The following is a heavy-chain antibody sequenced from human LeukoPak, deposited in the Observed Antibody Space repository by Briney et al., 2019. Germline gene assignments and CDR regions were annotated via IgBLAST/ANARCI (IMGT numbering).Heavy chain of an antibody. Sequence: PGGSLRLSCAASGFTFSSYWMSWVRQAPGKGLEWVANIKQDGSEKYYVDSVKGRFTISRDNAKNSLYLQTNSLRAEDTAVYYCARDQGYSQIYYYYYMDVWGKGTTVTVSS. CDR3: ARDQGYSQIYYYYYMDV. V-gene: IGHV3-7*01. CDR2: IKQDGSEK. CDR1: GFTFSSYW. D-gene: IGHD5-18*01. J-gene: IGHJ6*03.